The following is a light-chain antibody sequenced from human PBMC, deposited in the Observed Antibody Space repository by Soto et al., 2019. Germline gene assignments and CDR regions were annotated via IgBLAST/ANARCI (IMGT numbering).Light chain of an antibody. CDR3: QQSYSIPYT. V-gene: IGKV1-39*01. CDR1: QKIITY. J-gene: IGKJ2*01. CDR2: AAS. Sequence: DIQMTQSPSSLSASVGDRVTITCRASQKIITYLNWYQQTPGKAPNLLIFAASKLHSGVPSRFTGSGSGTDFTLTSSSLQPEYSATYYCQQSYSIPYTFGQGTKLEIK.